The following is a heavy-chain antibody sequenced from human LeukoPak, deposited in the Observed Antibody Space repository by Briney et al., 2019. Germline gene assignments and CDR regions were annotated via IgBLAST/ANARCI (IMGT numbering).Heavy chain of an antibody. J-gene: IGHJ4*02. CDR1: GFTVSSNY. Sequence: GGSLRLSSAASGFTVSSNYMSWVRQAPGKGLEWVSVIYSGGSTYYADSVKGRFTISRDNSKNTLYLQMNSLRAEDTAVYYCASRGGYSYGYYYWGQGTLVTVSS. CDR2: IYSGGST. CDR3: ASRGGYSYGYYY. V-gene: IGHV3-66*02. D-gene: IGHD5-18*01.